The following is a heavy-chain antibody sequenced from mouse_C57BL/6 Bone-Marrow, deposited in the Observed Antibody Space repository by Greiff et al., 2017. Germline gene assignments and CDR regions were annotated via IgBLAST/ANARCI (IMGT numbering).Heavy chain of an antibody. J-gene: IGHJ4*01. D-gene: IGHD6-5*01. CDR1: GYTFTSYG. CDR2: IYPRSGNT. V-gene: IGHV1-81*01. Sequence: LVESGAELARPGASVKLSCKASGYTFTSYGISWVKQRTGQGLEWIGEIYPRSGNTYYNEKFKGKATLTADKSSSTAYMELRSLTSEDSAVYFWARRLFRLWGAMDYWGQGTTVTVSS. CDR3: ARRLFRLWGAMDY.